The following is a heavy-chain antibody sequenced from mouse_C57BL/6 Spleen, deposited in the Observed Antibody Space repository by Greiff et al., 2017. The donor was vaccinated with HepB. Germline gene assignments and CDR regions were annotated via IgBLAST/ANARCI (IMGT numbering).Heavy chain of an antibody. CDR1: GYSITSGYY. V-gene: IGHV3-6*01. Sequence: EVQLQESGPGLVKPSQSLSLTCSVTGYSITSGYYWNWIRQFPGNKLEWMGYISYDGSNNYNPSLKNRISITRDTSKNQFFLKLNSVPTEDSATYYCAAYDYDGGAWFAYWGQGTLVTVSA. CDR2: ISYDGSN. CDR3: AAYDYDGGAWFAY. D-gene: IGHD2-4*01. J-gene: IGHJ3*01.